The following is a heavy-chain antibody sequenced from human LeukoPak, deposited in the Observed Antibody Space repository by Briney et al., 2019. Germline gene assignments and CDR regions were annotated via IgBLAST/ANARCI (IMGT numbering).Heavy chain of an antibody. D-gene: IGHD1-26*01. V-gene: IGHV1-2*02. CDR3: ARDIKWSRDY. Sequence: ASVRVSCKASGHTFIGYYIHWVRQAPGQGFEWMGWINPTSGVTNYAQKFQGRVTMTRDTSISTAYMELSRLTSDDTAVYYCARDIKWSRDYWGQGTLVTVSS. CDR1: GHTFIGYY. CDR2: INPTSGVT. J-gene: IGHJ4*02.